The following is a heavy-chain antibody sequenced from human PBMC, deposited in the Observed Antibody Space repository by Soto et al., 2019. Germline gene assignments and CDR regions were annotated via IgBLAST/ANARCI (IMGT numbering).Heavy chain of an antibody. CDR3: ARGLGVDAFDI. J-gene: IGHJ3*02. V-gene: IGHV4-31*03. D-gene: IGHD1-26*01. Sequence: QVQLQESGPGLVKPSQTLSLTCTVSGASISSSGHYWSWLRQLPGKGLEWIGNIHHSGTAYYTPSLKSRLTISVATSKTQFSLRLTSVTAADTAVYYCARGLGVDAFDIWGQGTRVIVSS. CDR1: GASISSSGHY. CDR2: IHHSGTA.